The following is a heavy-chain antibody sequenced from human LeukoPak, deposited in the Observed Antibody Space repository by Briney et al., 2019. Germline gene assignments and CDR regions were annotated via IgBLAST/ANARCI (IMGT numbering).Heavy chain of an antibody. CDR3: AKDLEYSSSSGPDY. CDR1: GFTFSSYN. Sequence: PGGSLRLSCAASGFTFSSYNMNWVRQAPGKGLEWVSSISSSSSYIYYADSVKGRFTISRDNAKNSLYLQMNSLRAEDTAVYYCAKDLEYSSSSGPDYWGQGTLVTVSS. J-gene: IGHJ4*02. CDR2: ISSSSSYI. D-gene: IGHD6-6*01. V-gene: IGHV3-21*01.